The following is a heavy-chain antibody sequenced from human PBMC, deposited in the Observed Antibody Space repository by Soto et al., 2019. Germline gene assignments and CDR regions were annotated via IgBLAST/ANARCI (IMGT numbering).Heavy chain of an antibody. D-gene: IGHD3-16*02. V-gene: IGHV3-23*01. CDR3: AKDNPFDYIWGSYRYFDY. CDR1: GFTFSSYA. J-gene: IGHJ4*02. CDR2: ISGSGGST. Sequence: GSLRLSCAASGFTFSSYAMSWVRQAPGKGLEWVSAISGSGGSTYYADSVKGRFTISRDNSKNTLYLQMNSLRAEDTAVYYCAKDNPFDYIWGSYRYFDYWGQGTLVTVSS.